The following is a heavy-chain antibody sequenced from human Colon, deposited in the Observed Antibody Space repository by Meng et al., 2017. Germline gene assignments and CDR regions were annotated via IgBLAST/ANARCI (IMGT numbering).Heavy chain of an antibody. CDR2: IDYSRSI. CDR1: GGSVSSGSHY. J-gene: IGHJ4*02. CDR3: AGGPWELDY. D-gene: IGHD1-26*01. Sequence: QVELQESGPGLVGPSETLCPTCTVSGGSVSSGSHYWSWIRQPPGKGLEWIGYIDYSRSINYYPSLKSRVTMSVDTSKNQFSLNLSSVTAADTAVYYCAGGPWELDYWGQGTLVTVSS. V-gene: IGHV4-61*01.